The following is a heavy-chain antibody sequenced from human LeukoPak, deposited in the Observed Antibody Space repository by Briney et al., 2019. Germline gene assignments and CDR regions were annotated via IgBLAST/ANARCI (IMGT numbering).Heavy chain of an antibody. J-gene: IGHJ4*02. D-gene: IGHD5-18*01. Sequence: SETLSLTCAVYGGSFSGYYWSWIRQPPGKGLEWIGEINHSGSTNYNPSLKSRVTISVDTSKNQFSLNLSSVTAADTAVYYCASRLGTAMAGDYWGQGTLVTVSS. CDR3: ASRLGTAMAGDY. CDR2: INHSGST. CDR1: GGSFSGYY. V-gene: IGHV4-34*01.